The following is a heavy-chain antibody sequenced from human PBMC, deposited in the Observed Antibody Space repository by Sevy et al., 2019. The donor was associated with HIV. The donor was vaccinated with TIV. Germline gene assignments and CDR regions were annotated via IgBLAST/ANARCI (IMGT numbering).Heavy chain of an antibody. V-gene: IGHV3-53*01. J-gene: IGHJ4*02. D-gene: IGHD4-17*01. Sequence: GGSLRLSCAASGFTVSSNYMSWVRQAPGKGLEWVSVIYSGGSTYYADSVKGRFTISRDNSKNTLYLQMNSLRAEDTAVYYCARDQVAYGDYYFDYWGQGTLVTVSS. CDR1: GFTVSSNY. CDR3: ARDQVAYGDYYFDY. CDR2: IYSGGST.